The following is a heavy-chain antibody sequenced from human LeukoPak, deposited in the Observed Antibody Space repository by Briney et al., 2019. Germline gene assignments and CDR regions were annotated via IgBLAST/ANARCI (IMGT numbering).Heavy chain of an antibody. CDR3: ARQGGDSSRGFDY. CDR2: IHPGDSDT. V-gene: IGHV5-51*01. D-gene: IGHD4-17*01. J-gene: IGHJ4*02. Sequence: GESLKISCQGSGDSFINYWIVWVRQMPGKGLEWMGMIHPGDSDTRYSPSFQGQVTISADKSISTAYLQWSSLKASDTAMYYCARQGGDSSRGFDYWGQGTLVTVSS. CDR1: GDSFINYW.